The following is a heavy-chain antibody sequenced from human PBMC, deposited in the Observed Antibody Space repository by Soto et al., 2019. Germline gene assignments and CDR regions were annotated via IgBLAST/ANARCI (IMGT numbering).Heavy chain of an antibody. V-gene: IGHV4-31*03. CDR1: GGSISSGGYY. D-gene: IGHD1-26*01. Sequence: QVQLQESGPGLVKPSQTLSLTCTVSGGSISSGGYYWSWIRQHPGKGLEWIGYIYYSGSTSYNPSLNSRVTISVDTSQNQFSRKLTSVTAADTAVYYCARGMGATHFDYWGQGTLVTVSS. CDR2: IYYSGST. CDR3: ARGMGATHFDY. J-gene: IGHJ4*02.